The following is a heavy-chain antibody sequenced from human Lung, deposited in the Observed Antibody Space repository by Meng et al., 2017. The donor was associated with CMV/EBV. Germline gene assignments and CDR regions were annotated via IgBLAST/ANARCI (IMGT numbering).Heavy chain of an antibody. D-gene: IGHD4-23*01. CDR2: SSGRGGST. Sequence: GGSLRLXCVASGFILSSDALSWVRPAPGKGLEWVSASSGRGGSTFYAGSVKGRFTISRDNSKNTPYLQMNSLRVEDTAVYYCAKWGDGNPYYYGMDVWGQGTTVXVS. V-gene: IGHV3-23*01. CDR3: AKWGDGNPYYYGMDV. CDR1: GFILSSDA. J-gene: IGHJ6*02.